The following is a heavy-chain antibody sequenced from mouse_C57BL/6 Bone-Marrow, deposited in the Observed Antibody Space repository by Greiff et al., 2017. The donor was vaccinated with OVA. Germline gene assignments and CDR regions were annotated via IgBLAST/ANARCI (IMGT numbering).Heavy chain of an antibody. CDR2: IYPGSGST. CDR3: TILESLLRRGAWFAY. Sequence: QVHLKQPGAELVKPGASVKMSCKASGYTFTSYWITWVKQRPGQGLEWIGDIYPGSGSTNYNEKFKSKATLTVDTSSSTAYMQLSSLTSEDSAVFYCTILESLLRRGAWFAYWGQGTLVTVSA. CDR1: GYTFTSYW. D-gene: IGHD2-12*01. J-gene: IGHJ3*01. V-gene: IGHV1-55*01.